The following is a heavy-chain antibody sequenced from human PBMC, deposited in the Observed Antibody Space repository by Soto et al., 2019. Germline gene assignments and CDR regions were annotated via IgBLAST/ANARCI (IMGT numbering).Heavy chain of an antibody. CDR2: IWYDGSNK. CDR1: GFTFSSYG. Sequence: QVQLVESGGGVGQPGRSLRLSCAASGFTFSSYGMHWVRQAPGKGLEWVAVIWYDGSNKYYADSVKGRFTISRDDSRNTLYLQMNSLRAEDTAVYYCARDTWSMDVWGQGTTVTVSS. J-gene: IGHJ6*02. CDR3: ARDTWSMDV. V-gene: IGHV3-33*01. D-gene: IGHD1-1*01.